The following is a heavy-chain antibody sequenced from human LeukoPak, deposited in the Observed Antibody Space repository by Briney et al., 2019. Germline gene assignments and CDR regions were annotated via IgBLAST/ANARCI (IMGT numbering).Heavy chain of an antibody. CDR1: GASVTSYY. V-gene: IGHV4-59*02. Sequence: KPSETLSLTCTVSGASVTSYYWSWIRQPPGKGLEWIGSIYYSGSTYYNPSLKSRVTISVDTSKNQFSLKLSSVTAADTAVYYCAIAAAGPAVDYWGQGTLVTVSS. CDR3: AIAAAGPAVDY. CDR2: IYYSGST. J-gene: IGHJ4*02. D-gene: IGHD6-13*01.